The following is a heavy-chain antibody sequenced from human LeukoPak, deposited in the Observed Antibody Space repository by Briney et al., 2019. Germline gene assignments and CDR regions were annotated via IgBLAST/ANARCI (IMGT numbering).Heavy chain of an antibody. Sequence: GSLRLSCAASGFTFSSYGMNWVRQAPGKGLEWVSSISSSSSYIYYADSVKGRFAISRDNAKNSLYLQMNSLRAEDTAVYYCARGNYYYGMDVWGQGTTVTVSS. J-gene: IGHJ6*02. CDR1: GFTFSSYG. CDR3: ARGNYYYGMDV. CDR2: ISSSSSYI. V-gene: IGHV3-21*01.